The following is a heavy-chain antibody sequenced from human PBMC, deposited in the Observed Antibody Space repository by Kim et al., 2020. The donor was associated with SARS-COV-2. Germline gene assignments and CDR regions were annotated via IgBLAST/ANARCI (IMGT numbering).Heavy chain of an antibody. CDR3: ARDSSTGRSGYRVYGMDV. CDR1: GFTFSSYS. V-gene: IGHV3-21*01. Sequence: GGSLRLSCAASGFTFSSYSMNWVRQAPGKGLEWVSSISSSSSYIYYADSVKGRFTISRDNAKNSLYLQMNSLRAEDTAVYYCARDSSTGRSGYRVYGMDVWGQGTTVTVSS. CDR2: ISSSSSYI. D-gene: IGHD3-3*01. J-gene: IGHJ6*02.